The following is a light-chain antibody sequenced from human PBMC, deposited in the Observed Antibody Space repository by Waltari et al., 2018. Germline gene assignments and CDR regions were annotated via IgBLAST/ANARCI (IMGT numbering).Light chain of an antibody. CDR3: ATWDNSLYEVV. Sequence: QSVLTQPPSVSAAPGQKVTISCSGSISNIGNYYVSWYHQLPGAAPTLLSYDNNNRPSGIPDRFSESKSGTSATLGITGLQIGDEADYYCATWDNSLYEVVFGGGTNLTVL. J-gene: IGLJ2*01. CDR2: DNN. V-gene: IGLV1-51*01. CDR1: ISNIGNYY.